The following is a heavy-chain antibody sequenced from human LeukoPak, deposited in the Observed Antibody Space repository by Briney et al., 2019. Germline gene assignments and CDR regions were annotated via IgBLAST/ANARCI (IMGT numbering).Heavy chain of an antibody. D-gene: IGHD2-2*01. CDR3: ARGVPAASPWWFDP. CDR1: GYIFTGYY. Sequence: GASVKVPCKASGYIFTGYYMHWVRQAPGQGLEWMGWINPNSGGTNYAQKFQGRVTMTRDASISTAYMELSRLRSDDTAVYYCARGVPAASPWWFDPWGQGTLVTVSS. V-gene: IGHV1-2*02. CDR2: INPNSGGT. J-gene: IGHJ5*02.